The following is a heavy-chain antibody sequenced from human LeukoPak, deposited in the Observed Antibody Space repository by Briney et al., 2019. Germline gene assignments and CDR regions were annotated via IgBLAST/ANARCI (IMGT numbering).Heavy chain of an antibody. J-gene: IGHJ4*01. CDR2: MYSNDDK. CDR1: GFSLSTSGVG. CDR3: AHLHRYTIFGVVTPGYFDY. D-gene: IGHD3-3*01. Sequence: SGPTLVNPTQTLTLTCTFSGFSLSTSGVGVGWIRQPPGKALEWLVLMYSNDDKRYSPSLKSRLTITKDTSKDQVVLTLTNMDPVDTATYYCAHLHRYTIFGVVTPGYFDYWGQGILVTVSS. V-gene: IGHV2-5*01.